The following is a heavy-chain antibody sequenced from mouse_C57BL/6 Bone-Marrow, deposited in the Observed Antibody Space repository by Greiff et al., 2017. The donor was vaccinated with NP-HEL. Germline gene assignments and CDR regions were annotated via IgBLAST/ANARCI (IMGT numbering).Heavy chain of an antibody. D-gene: IGHD1-1*01. CDR3: GRRGSPYYYGRGAMDY. V-gene: IGHV2-2*01. J-gene: IGHJ4*01. Sequence: VQLVESGPGLVQPSQSLSITCTVSGFSLTSYGVHWVRQSPGKGLEWLGVIWSGGSTDYNAAFISRLSISKDNSKSQVFFKMNSLQADDTAIYYCGRRGSPYYYGRGAMDYWGQGTSVTVSS. CDR1: GFSLTSYG. CDR2: IWSGGST.